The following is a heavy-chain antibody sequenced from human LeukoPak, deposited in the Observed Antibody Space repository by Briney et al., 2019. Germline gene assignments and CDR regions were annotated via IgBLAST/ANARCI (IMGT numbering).Heavy chain of an antibody. J-gene: IGHJ4*02. CDR3: AKLLIDFDY. D-gene: IGHD2-15*01. Sequence: GGSLRLSCAASGFTFSSYGMHCVRQAPGKGLEWVAVISYDGSNKYYADSVKDRFTISRDNSKNTLYLQMNRLRAEDTAVYYCAKLLIDFDYWGQGTLVTVSS. CDR1: GFTFSSYG. V-gene: IGHV3-30*18. CDR2: ISYDGSNK.